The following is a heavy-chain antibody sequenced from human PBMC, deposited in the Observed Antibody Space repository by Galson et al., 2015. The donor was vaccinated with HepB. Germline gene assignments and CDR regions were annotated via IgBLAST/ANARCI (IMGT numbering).Heavy chain of an antibody. V-gene: IGHV3-33*01. CDR2: IWYDGSNK. D-gene: IGHD2-21*02. CDR1: GFTFSSYG. Sequence: SLRLSCAASGFTFSSYGMHWVRQAPGKGLEWVAVIWYDGSNKYYADSVKGRFTISRDNSKNTLYLQMNSLRAEDTAVYYCARDGVTPRAFDIWGQGTMVTVSS. CDR3: ARDGVTPRAFDI. J-gene: IGHJ3*02.